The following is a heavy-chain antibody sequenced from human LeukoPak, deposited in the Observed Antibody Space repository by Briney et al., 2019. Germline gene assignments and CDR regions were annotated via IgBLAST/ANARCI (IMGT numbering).Heavy chain of an antibody. Sequence: GGSLRLSCTASGFTFSSYAMSWVRQAPGKGLEWVANINQDGSEKYYVDSMKGRFTISRDNAKNSLHLQMNSLRAEDTAVYYCARGYGSGNYYFDYWGQGTLVSVSS. D-gene: IGHD3-10*01. CDR2: INQDGSEK. CDR1: GFTFSSYA. V-gene: IGHV3-7*04. CDR3: ARGYGSGNYYFDY. J-gene: IGHJ4*02.